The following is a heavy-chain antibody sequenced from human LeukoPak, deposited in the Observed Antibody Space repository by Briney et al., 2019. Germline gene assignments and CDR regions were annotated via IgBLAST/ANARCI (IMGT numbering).Heavy chain of an antibody. Sequence: ASVKVSCEASGYTFNSYDMNWVRQASGQGLEWMGWMGAKRANTGYAQKFQGRVTITRDTSISTAYMELSSLTSEDTAVYYCARDKGSGSYYPDYYMDVWGKGTTVTVSS. CDR2: MGAKRANT. V-gene: IGHV1-8*03. CDR1: GYTFNSYD. D-gene: IGHD3-10*01. J-gene: IGHJ6*03. CDR3: ARDKGSGSYYPDYYMDV.